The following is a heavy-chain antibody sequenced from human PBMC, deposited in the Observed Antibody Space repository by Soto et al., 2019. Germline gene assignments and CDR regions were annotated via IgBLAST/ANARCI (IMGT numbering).Heavy chain of an antibody. CDR3: TRTNCYDSSCCLDFDY. V-gene: IGHV3-73*01. CDR2: IGSKPNNYAT. D-gene: IGHD3-22*01. J-gene: IGHJ4*02. Sequence: PGGSLRLSCAASGFTISGSAMHWVRQTSGKGLEWVGRIGSKPNNYATVYAASVKGRFTISRDDSKNTAYLQMNSLKSEDTAVYYCTRTNCYDSSCCLDFDYWGQGSLVTVSS. CDR1: GFTISGSA.